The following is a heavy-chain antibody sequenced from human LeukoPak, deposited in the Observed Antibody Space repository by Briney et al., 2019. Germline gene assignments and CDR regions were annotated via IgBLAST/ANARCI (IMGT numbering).Heavy chain of an antibody. V-gene: IGHV3-13*01. CDR3: VRGSTVTYNMDV. J-gene: IGHJ6*03. CDR1: GFSFTNYD. Sequence: GGSLRLSCAASGFSFTNYDMHWVRQPTGKGLQWVATIGTAGDTYYAGSVKGRFTISRENGKSSLYLQISSLRAGDTAVYYCVRGSTVTYNMDVWGQGTTVIVSS. D-gene: IGHD4-17*01. CDR2: IGTAGDT.